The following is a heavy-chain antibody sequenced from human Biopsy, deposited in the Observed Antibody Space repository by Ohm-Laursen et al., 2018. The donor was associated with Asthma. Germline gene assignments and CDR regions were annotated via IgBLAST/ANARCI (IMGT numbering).Heavy chain of an antibody. J-gene: IGHJ6*02. CDR1: GFSFSRYG. V-gene: IGHV3-30*03. D-gene: IGHD1-20*01. Sequence: SLRLSCAASGFSFSRYGMHWVRQAPGKGLEWVGVISKDASTQDYADSVKGRFTFSRDNSQNTLSLEMNSLRVEDTAVYYCARDLRSDNWNPWGMDVWGQGTTVTVSS. CDR3: ARDLRSDNWNPWGMDV. CDR2: ISKDASTQ.